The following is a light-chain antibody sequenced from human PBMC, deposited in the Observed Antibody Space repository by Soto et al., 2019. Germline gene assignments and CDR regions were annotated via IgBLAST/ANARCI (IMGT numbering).Light chain of an antibody. CDR1: QSISTW. Sequence: DIQMTQSPSTLSASVGDRVTITCRASQSISTWLAWYQQKPGKAPKLLIYDASYLERGVPSRFSGSGSGTEFTLTISDLQPDDLANYYCQQYNSFWTFGQGTKV. J-gene: IGKJ1*01. CDR3: QQYNSFWT. V-gene: IGKV1-5*01. CDR2: DAS.